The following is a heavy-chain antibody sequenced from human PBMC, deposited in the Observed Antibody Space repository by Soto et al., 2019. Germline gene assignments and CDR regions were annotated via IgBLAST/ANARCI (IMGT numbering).Heavy chain of an antibody. V-gene: IGHV4-61*02. Sequence: SETLSLTCTVSGGSISSGGYYWSWIRQPAGKGLEWLGRRYNSGSTKYNPSLKSRVSMSVDTSKNQFSLNLTSVTAADTAFYYCARDRITMANDAFDIWGQGTMVTVSS. D-gene: IGHD3-10*01. CDR2: RYNSGST. CDR1: GGSISSGGYY. CDR3: ARDRITMANDAFDI. J-gene: IGHJ3*02.